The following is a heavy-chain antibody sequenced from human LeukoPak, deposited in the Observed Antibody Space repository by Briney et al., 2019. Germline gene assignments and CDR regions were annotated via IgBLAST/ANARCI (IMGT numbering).Heavy chain of an antibody. V-gene: IGHV4-39*01. J-gene: IGHJ6*02. CDR2: IYYSGST. CDR3: ASRGYSYGRYYYYGMDV. Sequence: PSETLSLTCTVSGGSISSSSYYWGWIRPPPGKGLEWIGSIYYSGSTYYNPSLKSRVTISVDTSKNQFSLKLSSVTAADTAVYYYASRGYSYGRYYYYGMDVWGQGTTVTVSS. CDR1: GGSISSSSYY. D-gene: IGHD5-18*01.